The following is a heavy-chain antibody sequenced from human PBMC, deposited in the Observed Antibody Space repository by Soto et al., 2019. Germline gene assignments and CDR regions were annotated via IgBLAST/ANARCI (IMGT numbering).Heavy chain of an antibody. CDR1: GFPFIDAW. CDR3: STALRRDSALGAY. Sequence: DVHLVESGGGLVKPGGSLRLSCAASGFPFIDAWMSWVRQAPGKGLQWIGRIRSNADGGTTDLTAPVRDRFSISRDDSKNTLYLQMNSLKIDDTAVYFCSTALRRDSALGAYWGLGTLVSVSS. J-gene: IGHJ4*02. V-gene: IGHV3-15*01. D-gene: IGHD3-16*01. CDR2: IRSNADGGTT.